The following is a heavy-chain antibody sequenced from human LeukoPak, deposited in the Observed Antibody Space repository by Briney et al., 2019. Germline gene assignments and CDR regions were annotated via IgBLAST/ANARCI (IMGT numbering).Heavy chain of an antibody. CDR2: IWYDGSNK. CDR1: GFTFSSYG. D-gene: IGHD4-17*01. Sequence: PGRSLRLSCAASGFTFSSYGMHWVRQAPGKGLEWVAVIWYDGSNKYYADSVKGRFTISRDNSKNTLYLQMNSLRAEDTAVYYCARFYGDYAHAFDIWGQGTMVTVSS. J-gene: IGHJ3*02. CDR3: ARFYGDYAHAFDI. V-gene: IGHV3-33*01.